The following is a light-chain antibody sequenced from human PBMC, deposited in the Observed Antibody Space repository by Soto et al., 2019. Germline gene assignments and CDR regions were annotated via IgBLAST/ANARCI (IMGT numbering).Light chain of an antibody. V-gene: IGLV2-14*01. CDR2: DVS. CDR1: SSDVGGYNY. Sequence: QSALTQPVSVSGSPGQSITISCTGTSSDVGGYNYVSWYQQHPGKAPKLMIYDVSNRPSGVSNRFSGSKSGNTASLTISGLQAEDEADYYCSSYTSSRTRVFGGGTKLTVL. J-gene: IGLJ2*01. CDR3: SSYTSSRTRV.